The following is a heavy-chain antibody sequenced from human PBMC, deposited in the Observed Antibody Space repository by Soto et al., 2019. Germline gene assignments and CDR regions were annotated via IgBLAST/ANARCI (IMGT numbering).Heavy chain of an antibody. CDR2: ISGSGGST. D-gene: IGHD1-20*01. CDR3: AKGENNWNDAKHYYFDY. Sequence: EVQLLESGGGLVQPGGSLRLSYAASGFTFSSYAMSWVRQAPGKGLEWVSAISGSGGSTYYADSVKGRFTISRDNSKNTLYLQMNSLRAEDTAVYYCAKGENNWNDAKHYYFDYWGQGTLVTVSS. V-gene: IGHV3-23*01. J-gene: IGHJ4*02. CDR1: GFTFSSYA.